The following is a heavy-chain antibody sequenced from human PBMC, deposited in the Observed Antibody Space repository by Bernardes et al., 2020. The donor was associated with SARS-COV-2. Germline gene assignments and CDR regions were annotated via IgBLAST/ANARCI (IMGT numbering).Heavy chain of an antibody. CDR1: GFTFTDYY. Sequence: ASVKVSCKASGFTFTDYYLHWVRQAPGQGLEWMGWINPSGSGTKYAQNFQGRVTMTRDTSINTAHMELSSLRSDDTAIYYCASVTWSNYDDFDVWGQGTMVTVSS. CDR2: INPSGSGT. CDR3: ASVTWSNYDDFDV. D-gene: IGHD4-4*01. J-gene: IGHJ3*01. V-gene: IGHV1-2*02.